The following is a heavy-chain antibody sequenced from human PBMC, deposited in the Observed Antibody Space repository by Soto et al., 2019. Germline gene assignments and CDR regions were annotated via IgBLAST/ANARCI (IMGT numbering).Heavy chain of an antibody. D-gene: IGHD3-9*01. CDR1: GFTFSLSA. J-gene: IGHJ4*02. V-gene: IGHV3-23*01. CDR2: ISGGGGST. Sequence: EVKLLESGGGFVQPGESLRLSCVASGFTFSLSAMSWVRQAPGRGLEWVSSISGGGGSTEYTDSVKGRFTISRDNSKDTVHLQMNSLRAEDTAVYYCAKGPEYDILTGCDYWGQGALVTVSS. CDR3: AKGPEYDILTGCDY.